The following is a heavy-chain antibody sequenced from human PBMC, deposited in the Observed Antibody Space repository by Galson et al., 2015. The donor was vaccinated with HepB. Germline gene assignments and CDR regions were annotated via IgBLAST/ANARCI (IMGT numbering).Heavy chain of an antibody. Sequence: SLRLSCAASGFTFSSCAMHWVRQAPGKGLQWVAIIPYDGSYKYYADSVKGRFTISRDNSKNTLYLQMSSLRAEDTAVYYCAREGMAGTLDYWGQGTLITVSS. V-gene: IGHV3-30-3*01. CDR3: AREGMAGTLDY. CDR1: GFTFSSCA. D-gene: IGHD6-19*01. J-gene: IGHJ4*02. CDR2: IPYDGSYK.